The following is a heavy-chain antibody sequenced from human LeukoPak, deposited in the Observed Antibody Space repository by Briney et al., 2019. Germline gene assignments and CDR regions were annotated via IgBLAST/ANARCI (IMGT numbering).Heavy chain of an antibody. D-gene: IGHD3-10*01. CDR2: INPNSGGT. J-gene: IGHJ5*02. CDR1: GYTFTGYY. Sequence: GASVKVSCKASGYTFTGYYMHWVRQAPGQGLEWMGWINPNSGGTNYAQKFQGRVTMTRDTSISTAYMELSRLRSDDTAVYYCTRDLLGGSGTFDPWGQGTLVTVSS. V-gene: IGHV1-2*02. CDR3: TRDLLGGSGTFDP.